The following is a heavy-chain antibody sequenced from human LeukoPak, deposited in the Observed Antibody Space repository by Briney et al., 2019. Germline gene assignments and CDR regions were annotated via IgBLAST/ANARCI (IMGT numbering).Heavy chain of an antibody. Sequence: GGSLRLSCAAPGFTFSSYGMHWVRQAPGKGLEWVSGISWNSGDIGYADSVKGRFTISRDNAKNSLYLQMNSLRAEDTALYYCAKGLWDDTSGYVVGAFDIWGQGTMVTVSS. J-gene: IGHJ3*02. CDR1: GFTFSSYG. D-gene: IGHD3-22*01. V-gene: IGHV3-9*01. CDR2: ISWNSGDI. CDR3: AKGLWDDTSGYVVGAFDI.